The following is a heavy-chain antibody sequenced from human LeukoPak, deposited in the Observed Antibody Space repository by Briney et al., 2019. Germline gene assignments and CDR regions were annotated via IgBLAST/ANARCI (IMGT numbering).Heavy chain of an antibody. V-gene: IGHV1-18*01. CDR2: NSAYNGNT. D-gene: IGHD4-17*01. Sequence: ASVKVSCKASGYTFTRYGISWVRQAPGQGLEWMGWNSAYNGNTNYAQKLQGRVTMTTDTSTSTAYMELRSLRSDDTAVYYCARARAPVTRISSFDIWGQGTMVTVSS. CDR3: ARARAPVTRISSFDI. CDR1: GYTFTRYG. J-gene: IGHJ3*02.